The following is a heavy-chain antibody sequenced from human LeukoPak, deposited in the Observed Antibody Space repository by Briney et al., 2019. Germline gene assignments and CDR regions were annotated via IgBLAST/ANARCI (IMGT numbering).Heavy chain of an antibody. Sequence: GASVKVSCKASGYTFTSYGISWVRRAPGQGLEWMGWISAYNGNTNYAQKLQGRVTMTTDTSTSTAYMELRSLRSDDTAVYYCARVQPPDTAMVKGNWFDPWGQGTLVTVSS. D-gene: IGHD5-18*01. CDR3: ARVQPPDTAMVKGNWFDP. CDR1: GYTFTSYG. J-gene: IGHJ5*02. CDR2: ISAYNGNT. V-gene: IGHV1-18*01.